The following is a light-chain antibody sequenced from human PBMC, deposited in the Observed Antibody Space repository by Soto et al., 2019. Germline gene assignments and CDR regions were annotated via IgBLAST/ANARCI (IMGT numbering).Light chain of an antibody. CDR1: SSDVGGYNY. Sequence: QSVLTQPASVSGSPGQSITISCTGTSSDVGGYNYVSWYQQHPGKAPKLMIYDVSNRPSGVSNRFSGSKSGNTASLTISGLQLEDEADYYSSSYTSSSTFVVFGGGTKLTVL. J-gene: IGLJ2*01. V-gene: IGLV2-14*01. CDR3: SSYTSSSTFVV. CDR2: DVS.